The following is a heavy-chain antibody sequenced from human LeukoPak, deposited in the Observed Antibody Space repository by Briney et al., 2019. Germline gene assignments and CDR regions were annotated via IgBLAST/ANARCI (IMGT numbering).Heavy chain of an antibody. CDR3: AKVGPVASYIAAARNKPPHPFDY. Sequence: GGSLRLSCAASGFTFSSYAMSWVRQAPGKGLEWVSAISGSGGSTYYADSVKGRFTISRDNSKNTLYLQMNSLRAEDTAVYYCAKVGPVASYIAAARNKPPHPFDYWGQGTLVTVSS. CDR2: ISGSGGST. V-gene: IGHV3-23*01. D-gene: IGHD6-13*01. CDR1: GFTFSSYA. J-gene: IGHJ4*02.